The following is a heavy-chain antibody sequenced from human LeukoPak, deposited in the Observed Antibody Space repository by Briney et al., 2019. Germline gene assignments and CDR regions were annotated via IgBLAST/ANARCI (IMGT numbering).Heavy chain of an antibody. CDR2: IWYDGSKK. D-gene: IGHD3-10*01. J-gene: IGHJ5*02. Sequence: PGRSLRPSWAASGFTFSSDGMDWVCQGPGKGLERVAVIWYDGSKKYYADSVKGRFTISRDNSKNTLYLQMNSLRAEDTAVYYCATSLDSNVLLWFGESLGGPNWFDPWGQGTLVTVSS. CDR3: ATSLDSNVLLWFGESLGGPNWFDP. V-gene: IGHV3-30*19. CDR1: GFTFSSDG.